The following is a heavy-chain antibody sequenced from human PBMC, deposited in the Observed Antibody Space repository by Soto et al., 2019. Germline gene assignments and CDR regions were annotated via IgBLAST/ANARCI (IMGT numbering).Heavy chain of an antibody. D-gene: IGHD6-6*01. CDR2: ISSSSSYI. J-gene: IGHJ6*02. Sequence: SLRLSCAASGFTFSSYSMNWVRQAPGKGLEWVSSISSSSSYIYYADSVKGRFTISRDNAKNSLYLQMNSLRAEDTAVYYCARVPVAARPPYYYGMDVWGQGTTVTVSS. CDR1: GFTFSSYS. CDR3: ARVPVAARPPYYYGMDV. V-gene: IGHV3-21*01.